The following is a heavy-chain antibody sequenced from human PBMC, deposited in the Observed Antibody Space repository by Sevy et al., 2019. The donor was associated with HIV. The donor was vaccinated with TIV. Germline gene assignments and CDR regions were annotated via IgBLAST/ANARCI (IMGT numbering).Heavy chain of an antibody. J-gene: IGHJ6*02. CDR1: GGSFSGYY. CDR3: ARVLGILDYSYGLDV. D-gene: IGHD3-16*01. V-gene: IGHV4-34*01. Sequence: SENLSLTCGVYGGSFSGYYWNWIRQSPGKGLEWVGEINYTGNTNYNPSLKSRVFISIDTSRNEIFLELNSLTAADTAVVYCARVLGILDYSYGLDVWGQGTTVTVSS. CDR2: INYTGNT.